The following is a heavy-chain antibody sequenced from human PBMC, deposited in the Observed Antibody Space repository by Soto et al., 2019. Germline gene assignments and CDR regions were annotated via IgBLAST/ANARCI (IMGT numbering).Heavy chain of an antibody. V-gene: IGHV3-74*01. CDR3: ARSVRSGSFPYYYYAMDV. Sequence: EVQLVESGGGLVQPGGSLRLSCAASGFTSSNYWMHWVRQAPGKGLVWVSRIKSDGSSTSYADSVKGRFTISRDNAKNTWDLKMHGLRAEDMALYYCARSVRSGSFPYYYYAMDVWGQGTTVTVSS. CDR2: IKSDGSST. J-gene: IGHJ6*02. D-gene: IGHD3-10*01. CDR1: GFTSSNYW.